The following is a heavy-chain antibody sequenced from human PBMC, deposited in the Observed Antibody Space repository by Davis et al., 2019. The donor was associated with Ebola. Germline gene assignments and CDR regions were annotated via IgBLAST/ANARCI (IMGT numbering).Heavy chain of an antibody. D-gene: IGHD6-19*01. Sequence: GESLKISCAASGFTFSDYYMSWIRQAPGKGLEWVSYISSSGSTIYYADSVKGRFTISRDNAKNSLFLQMNSLRAEDTAIYYCAKDRGLVRNYYFDYWGQGTLVPVSS. J-gene: IGHJ4*02. CDR1: GFTFSDYY. CDR2: ISSSGSTI. V-gene: IGHV3-11*01. CDR3: AKDRGLVRNYYFDY.